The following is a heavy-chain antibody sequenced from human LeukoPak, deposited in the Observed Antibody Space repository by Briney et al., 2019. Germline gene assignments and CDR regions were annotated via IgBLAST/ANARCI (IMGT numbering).Heavy chain of an antibody. CDR1: GFTFSDYY. Sequence: PGGSLRLSCAAFGFTFSDYYMSWIRQAPGKGLEWVSYISSSGSTIYYADSVKGRFTISRDNAKNSLYLQMNSLRAEDTAVYYCARDYDSSGYLFDYWGQGTLVTVSS. CDR2: ISSSGSTI. D-gene: IGHD3-22*01. J-gene: IGHJ4*02. CDR3: ARDYDSSGYLFDY. V-gene: IGHV3-11*01.